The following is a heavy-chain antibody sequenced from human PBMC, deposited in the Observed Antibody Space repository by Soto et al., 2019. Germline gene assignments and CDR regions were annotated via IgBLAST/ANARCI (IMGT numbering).Heavy chain of an antibody. Sequence: GASVKVSCKASGGTFSSYAISWVRQAPGQGLEWMGGIIPIFGTANYAQKFQGRVTITADESTSTAYMELSSMRSEDTAVYYCARALGYCSGGSCYEFDYWGQGTMVTVSS. D-gene: IGHD2-15*01. CDR1: GGTFSSYA. V-gene: IGHV1-69*13. CDR3: ARALGYCSGGSCYEFDY. J-gene: IGHJ4*02. CDR2: IIPIFGTA.